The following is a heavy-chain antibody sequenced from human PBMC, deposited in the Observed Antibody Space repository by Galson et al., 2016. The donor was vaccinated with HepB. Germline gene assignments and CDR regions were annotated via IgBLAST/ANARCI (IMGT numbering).Heavy chain of an antibody. D-gene: IGHD4-23*01. V-gene: IGHV4-31*03. CDR1: SGSISSAGYY. CDR2: VYYSGST. CDR3: ARSSTHPLLGGTSPLDY. J-gene: IGHJ4*02. Sequence: TLSLTCTVSSGSISSAGYYWSWIRQHPGKGLEWIGYVYYSGSTNYNPSLKRRVTISVDTSRNQFSLKLNSVTAADTAVYYCARSSTHPLLGGTSPLDYWGQGTLVTVSS.